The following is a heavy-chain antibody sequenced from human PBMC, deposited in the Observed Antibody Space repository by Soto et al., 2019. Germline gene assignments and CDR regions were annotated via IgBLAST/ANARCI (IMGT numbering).Heavy chain of an antibody. CDR3: ARDMGYDYGDYDRVEWFDP. V-gene: IGHV1-3*01. J-gene: IGHJ5*02. Sequence: QVQLVQSGAEVKKPGASVKVSCKASGYTFTSYAMHWVRQAPGQRLEWMGWINAGNGNTKYSQKFQGRVTFTRDTSASTAYMELSSLRSEDTAVYYCARDMGYDYGDYDRVEWFDPWGQGTLVTVSS. CDR2: INAGNGNT. CDR1: GYTFTSYA. D-gene: IGHD4-17*01.